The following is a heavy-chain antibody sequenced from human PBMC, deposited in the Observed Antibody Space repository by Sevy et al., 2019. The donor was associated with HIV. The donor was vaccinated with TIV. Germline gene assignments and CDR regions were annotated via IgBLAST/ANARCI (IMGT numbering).Heavy chain of an antibody. Sequence: GGSLRLSCAASGFTFSSYAMNWVRQAPGKGLEWASSISSSGRSTYYADSVEGRFTISRDNSENTLYLQMNSLRADDTAVYYCAKGYCSGGSCPRDYYYYGMDVWGQGTTVTVSS. V-gene: IGHV3-23*01. J-gene: IGHJ6*02. D-gene: IGHD2-15*01. CDR3: AKGYCSGGSCPRDYYYYGMDV. CDR2: ISSSGRST. CDR1: GFTFSSYA.